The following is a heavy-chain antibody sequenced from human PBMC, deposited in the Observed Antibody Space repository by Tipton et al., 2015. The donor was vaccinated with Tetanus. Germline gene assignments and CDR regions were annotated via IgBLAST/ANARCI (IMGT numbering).Heavy chain of an antibody. CDR2: VYPGDSTT. CDR3: ARRRTTTALANYFDS. D-gene: IGHD1-1*01. Sequence: QSGPEVKKPGESLQISCKGSGYNFTVYYIGWVRQIPGKGLEWMGIVYPGDSTTKYSPSFQGQVTISADRSITTAYLRWSSLKASDTAIYYCARRRTTTALANYFDSWGQGTQVTVSS. CDR1: GYNFTVYY. J-gene: IGHJ4*02. V-gene: IGHV5-51*01.